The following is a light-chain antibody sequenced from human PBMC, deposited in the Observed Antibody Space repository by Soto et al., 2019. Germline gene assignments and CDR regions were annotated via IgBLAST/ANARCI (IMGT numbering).Light chain of an antibody. CDR3: QQYGSSPRT. Sequence: EIVLTQSPGTVSLSPGERATLCLMASQSGSRSYLAWYQQKPGQAPRLLIYGASTRATGIPDRFSGSGSGTDFTLTISRLEPEDFAVYYCQQYGSSPRTFGQGTKVDIK. CDR2: GAS. CDR1: QSGSRSY. V-gene: IGKV3-20*01. J-gene: IGKJ1*01.